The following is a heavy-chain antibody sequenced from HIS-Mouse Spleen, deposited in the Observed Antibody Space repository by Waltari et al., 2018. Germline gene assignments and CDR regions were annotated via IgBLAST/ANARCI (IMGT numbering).Heavy chain of an antibody. V-gene: IGHV3-23*01. CDR1: GFTFSSYA. CDR3: AKGTAAAGTWGAFDI. Sequence: EVQLLESGGGLVQPGGSLRLSCAASGFTFSSYAMSWVRQAPGKGLEWVSAISGSGGSTYYADSVKGRFTSSRDNAKNTLYLQMNSLRAEDTAVYYCAKGTAAAGTWGAFDIWGQGTMVTVSS. CDR2: ISGSGGST. J-gene: IGHJ3*02. D-gene: IGHD6-13*01.